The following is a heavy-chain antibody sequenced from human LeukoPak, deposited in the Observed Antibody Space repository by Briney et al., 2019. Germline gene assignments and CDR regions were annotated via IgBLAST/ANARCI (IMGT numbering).Heavy chain of an antibody. CDR1: GGSISNNY. J-gene: IGHJ4*02. D-gene: IGHD4-17*01. V-gene: IGHV4-4*07. CDR3: AREPVRSPFDY. CDR2: IYSSART. Sequence: SETLSLTCTVSGGSISNNYWSWIRQPAGKGLQWIGRIYSSARTNYNPSLTSRVTISVDTSKNQFSLKLSSVTAADTAVYYCAREPVRSPFDYWGQGTLVTVSS.